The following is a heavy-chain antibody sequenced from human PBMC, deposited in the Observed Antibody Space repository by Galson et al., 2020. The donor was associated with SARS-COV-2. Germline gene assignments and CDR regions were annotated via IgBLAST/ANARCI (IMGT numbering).Heavy chain of an antibody. J-gene: IGHJ3*02. CDR3: ATGRDGYNYGDPFYI. CDR2: VIPVIGTP. Sequence: ASVKVSCKVSGGTFSSSSINWVRQAPGQGLEWMGGVIPVIGTPNYAQAFQGRVTIITDGSTSTAFMELSSLRSEDTAVYFCATGRDGYNYGDPFYIWGQGTMVTISS. D-gene: IGHD5-12*01. V-gene: IGHV1-69*05. CDR1: GGTFSSSS.